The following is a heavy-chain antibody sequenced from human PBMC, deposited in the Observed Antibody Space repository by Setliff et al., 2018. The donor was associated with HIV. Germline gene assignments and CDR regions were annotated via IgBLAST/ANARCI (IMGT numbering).Heavy chain of an antibody. CDR3: ARVIAVAGHFDY. CDR1: GYTFTSYY. J-gene: IGHJ4*02. V-gene: IGHV1-46*01. CDR2: INPSGGST. Sequence: ASVKVSCKASGYTFTSYYMHWMRQAPGQGLEWMGIINPSGGSTSYAQKFQGRVTMTRDTSTSTVYMELSSLRSEDTAVYYCARVIAVAGHFDYWGQGTLVTVSS. D-gene: IGHD6-19*01.